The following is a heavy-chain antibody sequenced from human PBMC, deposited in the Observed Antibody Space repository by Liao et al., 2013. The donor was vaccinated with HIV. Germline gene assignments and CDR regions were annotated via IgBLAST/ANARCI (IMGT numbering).Heavy chain of an antibody. D-gene: IGHD3-3*01. CDR1: GGSFSKYY. V-gene: IGHV4-34*01. Sequence: QVQLQQWGAGLLKPSETLSLTCAVYGGSFSKYYWTWIRQPPGKGLEWIGEINHSGSTNYNPSLKSRVTISVDTSKNQFSLKLSSVTAADTAVYYCARATPYYDFWSGYYIPLSFDYWGQGTLVTVSS. J-gene: IGHJ4*02. CDR2: INHSGST. CDR3: ARATPYYDFWSGYYIPLSFDY.